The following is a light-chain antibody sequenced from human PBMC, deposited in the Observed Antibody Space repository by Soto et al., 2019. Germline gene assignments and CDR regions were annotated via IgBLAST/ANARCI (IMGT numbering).Light chain of an antibody. V-gene: IGKV3-11*01. J-gene: IGKJ1*01. CDR2: DAS. CDR1: QSVNHN. Sequence: EIVMTQSPATLSVSPGERATLSCRASQSVNHNLAWYQQKPGQAPRLPIYDASNRATGIPARFSGSGSGTDFTLTISSLEPEDFAVYYCQQRSNWPPTWTFGQGTKVDIK. CDR3: QQRSNWPPTWT.